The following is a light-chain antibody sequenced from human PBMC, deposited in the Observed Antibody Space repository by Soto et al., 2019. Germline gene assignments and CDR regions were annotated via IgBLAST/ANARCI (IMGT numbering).Light chain of an antibody. CDR2: EVS. CDR3: TSYTGSSIYV. Sequence: QSVLTQPPSVSGSPGQSVAISCTGTSSDVGSYNRVSWYQQPPGAAPKLMIYEVSNRPSGGPDRFSWSQSGHTASPTLSGLRVEEEADYYCTSYTGSSIYVFGTGTKVPV. V-gene: IGLV2-18*02. J-gene: IGLJ1*01. CDR1: SSDVGSYNR.